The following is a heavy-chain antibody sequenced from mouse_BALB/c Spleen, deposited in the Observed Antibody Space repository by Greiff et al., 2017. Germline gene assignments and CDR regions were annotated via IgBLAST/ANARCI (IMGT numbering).Heavy chain of an antibody. J-gene: IGHJ3*01. CDR2: INSNGGST. CDR3: ARPLTTAPAWFAY. D-gene: IGHD1-2*01. Sequence: EVQVVESGGGLVKLGGSLKLSCAASGFTFSSYYMSWVRQTPEKRLELVAAINSNGGSTYYPDTVKGRFTISRDNAKNTLYLQMSSLKSEDTALYYCARPLTTAPAWFAYWGQGTLVTGSA. CDR1: GFTFSSYY. V-gene: IGHV5-6-2*01.